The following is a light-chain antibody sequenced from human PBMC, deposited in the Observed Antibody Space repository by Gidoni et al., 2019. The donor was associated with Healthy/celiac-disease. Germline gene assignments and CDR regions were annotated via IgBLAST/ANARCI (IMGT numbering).Light chain of an antibody. CDR3: MQALQTPVT. V-gene: IGKV2-28*01. CDR1: QSLLHSNGYNY. Sequence: DIVMTQSPLSLPVTPGEPASSSCRSSQSLLHSNGYNYLDWYLQKPGQSPQLLIYLGSNRASGVPDRFSGSGSGTDFTLKISRVEAEDVGVYYCMQALQTPVTFXPXTKVDIK. J-gene: IGKJ3*01. CDR2: LGS.